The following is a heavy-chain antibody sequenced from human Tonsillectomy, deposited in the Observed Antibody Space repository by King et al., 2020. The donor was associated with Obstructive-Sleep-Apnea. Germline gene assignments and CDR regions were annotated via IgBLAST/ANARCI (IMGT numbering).Heavy chain of an antibody. CDR2: ICFDGCGS. Sequence: VQLVESGGGVVQPGGSLRLSCSAAGFSFSNHAMHWVRQAPMKGLEWVSSICFDGCGSYYRESVKGRFTISRDNSKNTLYLQMNSLRPEDTAVYYCVKNRPDDYWGQGTLVTVSS. V-gene: IGHV3-64D*06. CDR3: VKNRPDDY. CDR1: GFSFSNHA. J-gene: IGHJ4*02.